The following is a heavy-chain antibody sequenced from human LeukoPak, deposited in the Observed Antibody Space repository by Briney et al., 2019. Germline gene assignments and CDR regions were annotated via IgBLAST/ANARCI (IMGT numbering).Heavy chain of an antibody. CDR3: ARGVGKRGRTSFDY. CDR1: GYTFTGYY. V-gene: IGHV1-2*02. Sequence: ASVKVSCKASGYTFTGYYMHWVRQAPGQGLEWMGWINPNSGGTNYAQKFQGRVTMTRDTSISTAYMELSKLRSDDTAVYYCARGVGKRGRTSFDYWGQGTLVTVSS. J-gene: IGHJ4*02. CDR2: INPNSGGT. D-gene: IGHD1-1*01.